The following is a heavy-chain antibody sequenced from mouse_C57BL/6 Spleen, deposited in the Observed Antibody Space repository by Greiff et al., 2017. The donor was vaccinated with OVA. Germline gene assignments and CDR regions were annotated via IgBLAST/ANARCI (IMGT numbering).Heavy chain of an antibody. V-gene: IGHV5-15*01. D-gene: IGHD3-3*01. CDR3: ARGLGLDY. CDR1: GFTFSDYG. CDR2: ISNLAYSI. J-gene: IGHJ2*01. Sequence: EVKLMESGGGLVQPGGSLKLSCAASGFTFSDYGMAWVRHAPRKGPEWVAFISNLAYSIYYADTVTGRFTISRENAKNTLYLEMSSLRSEDTAMYYCARGLGLDYWGQGTTLTVSS.